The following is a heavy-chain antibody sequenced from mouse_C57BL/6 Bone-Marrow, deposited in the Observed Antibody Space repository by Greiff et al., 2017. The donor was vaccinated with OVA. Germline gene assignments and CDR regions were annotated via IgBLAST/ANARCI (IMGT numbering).Heavy chain of an antibody. CDR3: DRESVLLRFDLDY. CDR2: IDPEDGET. CDR1: GFNIKDYY. D-gene: IGHD1-1*01. Sequence: EVKLEESGAELVKPGASVKLSCTASGFNIKDYYMHWVKQRTEQGLEWIGRIDPEDGETKYAPKFQGKATITAATSSNTAYLQLSRLTAEDTSSYYCDRESVLLRFDLDYWGQGTTLTVSS. V-gene: IGHV14-2*01. J-gene: IGHJ2*01.